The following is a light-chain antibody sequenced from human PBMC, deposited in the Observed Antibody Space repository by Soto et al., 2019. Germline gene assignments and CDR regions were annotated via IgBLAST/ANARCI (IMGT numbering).Light chain of an antibody. Sequence: QSVLTQPSSVSGAPGQTVTISCTGSSSNIGAEYDVHWYQQLPGGAPKLLIYESSARLSGVPDRFSGSNSGASASLAITGLQAEDEANYYCQSYDSSLSVVVFGGGTKLTVL. J-gene: IGLJ2*01. CDR2: ESS. CDR1: SSNIGAEYD. V-gene: IGLV1-40*01. CDR3: QSYDSSLSVVV.